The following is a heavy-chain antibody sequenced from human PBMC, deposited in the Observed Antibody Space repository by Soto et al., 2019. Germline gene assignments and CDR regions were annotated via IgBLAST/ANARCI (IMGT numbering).Heavy chain of an antibody. CDR2: IYSGGST. J-gene: IGHJ6*02. CDR3: ASSHYYYGMDV. Sequence: VGSLRLSCAASGFTVSSNYMSWVRQAPGKGLEWVSVIYSGGSTYYADSVKGRFTISRDNSKNTLYLQMNSLRAEDTAVYYCASSHYYYGMDVWGQGTTVTVSS. CDR1: GFTVSSNY. V-gene: IGHV3-53*01.